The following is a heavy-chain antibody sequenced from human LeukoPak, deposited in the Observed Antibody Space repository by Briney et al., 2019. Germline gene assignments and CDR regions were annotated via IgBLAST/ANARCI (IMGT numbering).Heavy chain of an antibody. CDR3: ARLSGAPVRHPIYHFDY. J-gene: IGHJ4*02. Sequence: SETLSLXCAVSGYSISSGYYWGWIRQPPGKGLEWIGNIYHSGSTYKNPSLKSRVTISLDTSKNQFSLKLSSVTAADTAMYYCARLSGAPVRHPIYHFDYWGQGTLVTVSS. D-gene: IGHD2-2*02. CDR1: GYSISSGYY. CDR2: IYHSGST. V-gene: IGHV4-38-2*01.